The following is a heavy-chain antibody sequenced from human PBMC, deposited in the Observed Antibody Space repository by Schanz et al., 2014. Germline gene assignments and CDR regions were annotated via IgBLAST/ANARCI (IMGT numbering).Heavy chain of an antibody. CDR2: INAHTGNT. CDR1: GYIFGSHG. CDR3: ARVHIATYPYNSPGAFDI. D-gene: IGHD1-20*01. J-gene: IGHJ3*02. V-gene: IGHV1-18*01. Sequence: QLMQSGSEVRKPGASVKVSCKASGYIFGSHGMTWVRQAPGQGPELMGWINAHTGNTQYAQKFHGRVNMTIDTATTTVHLELTRLRTDDTAIYYGARVHIATYPYNSPGAFDIWGQGTRVTVS.